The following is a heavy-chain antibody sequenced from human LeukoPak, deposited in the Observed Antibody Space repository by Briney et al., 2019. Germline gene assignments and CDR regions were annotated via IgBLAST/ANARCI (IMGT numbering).Heavy chain of an antibody. J-gene: IGHJ4*02. Sequence: GGSLRLSCAASGFTFSSTAMNWVRQAPGKGLEWVSSISSSSSYIYYADSVKGRFTISRDNAKNSLYLQMNSLRAEDTAVYYCARYLGQWLVLGGSDYWGQGTLVTVSS. CDR3: ARYLGQWLVLGGSDY. D-gene: IGHD6-19*01. CDR2: ISSSSSYI. CDR1: GFTFSSTA. V-gene: IGHV3-21*01.